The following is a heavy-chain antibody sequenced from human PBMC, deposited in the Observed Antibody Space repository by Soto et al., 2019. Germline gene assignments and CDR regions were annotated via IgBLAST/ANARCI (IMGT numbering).Heavy chain of an antibody. J-gene: IGHJ3*02. D-gene: IGHD3-22*01. CDR3: ASTAGITMIVVVKAFDI. Sequence: GGSLRLSCAASGFTFSSYAMSWVRQAPGKGLEWVSAISGSGGSTYDADSVKGRFTISRDNSKNTLYLQMNSLIAEDTAVYYCASTAGITMIVVVKAFDIWGQGTMVTVSS. CDR1: GFTFSSYA. CDR2: ISGSGGST. V-gene: IGHV3-23*01.